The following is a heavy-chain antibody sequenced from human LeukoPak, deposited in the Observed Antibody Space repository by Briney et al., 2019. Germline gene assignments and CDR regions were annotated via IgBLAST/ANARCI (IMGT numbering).Heavy chain of an antibody. CDR2: IKSKTDGGTT. CDR1: GFTFSNAW. J-gene: IGHJ6*03. CDR3: TTMVWFGSGGAYYYMDV. D-gene: IGHD3-10*01. V-gene: IGHV3-15*01. Sequence: GGSLRLSRAASGFTFSNAWISWVRQAPGKGLEWVGRIKSKTDGGTTDYAAPVKGRFTISRDDSKNTLYLQMNSLKTEDTAVYYCTTMVWFGSGGAYYYMDVWGKGTTVTVSS.